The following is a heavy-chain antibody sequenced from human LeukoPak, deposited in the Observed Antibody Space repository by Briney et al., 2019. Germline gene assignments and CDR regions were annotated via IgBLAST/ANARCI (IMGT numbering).Heavy chain of an antibody. CDR1: GGSMSSYD. V-gene: IGHV4-59*01. CDR2: IYYSGST. CDR3: ARSTCRGGSCSIDY. J-gene: IGHJ4*02. D-gene: IGHD2-15*01. Sequence: SETLSLTCTGWGGSMSSYDWSWIRQPPGKGLELIGYIYYSGSTNYNPSLKRRVSISVDTYKSPFSLNLSSVTAADTAVYYCARSTCRGGSCSIDYWGQGTLFTVSS.